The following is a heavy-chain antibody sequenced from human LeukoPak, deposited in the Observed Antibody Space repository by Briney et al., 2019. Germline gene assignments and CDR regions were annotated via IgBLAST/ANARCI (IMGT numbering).Heavy chain of an antibody. CDR3: AKSWSCVQYNDWLCYFDY. CDR2: ISGSSGTT. J-gene: IGHJ4*02. D-gene: IGHD3-9*01. CDR1: GFTFSNYA. V-gene: IGHV3-23*01. Sequence: GGSLRLSCAASGFTFSNYAMSWVRQAPGKGLEWVSGISGSSGTTYYTDSVQGRFTISRDNSKDTLYLQMNSLRGDDTAIYYCAKSWSCVQYNDWLCYFDYWGQGTLVTVSS.